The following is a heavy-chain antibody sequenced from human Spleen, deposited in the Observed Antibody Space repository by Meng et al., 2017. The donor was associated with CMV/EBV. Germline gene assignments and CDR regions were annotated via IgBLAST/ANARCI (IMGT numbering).Heavy chain of an antibody. CDR3: ARFTDCSSTSCYPNYFDY. CDR1: GSTFSSYS. CDR2: ISSSSSYI. D-gene: IGHD2-2*01. J-gene: IGHJ4*02. Sequence: GSLKISCAASGSTFSSYSMNWVRQATGKGLEWVSSISSSSSYIYYADSVKGRFTIPRDKAKNPLYLQLNSLRAEDTAVYYCARFTDCSSTSCYPNYFDYWGQGTLVTVSS. V-gene: IGHV3-21*01.